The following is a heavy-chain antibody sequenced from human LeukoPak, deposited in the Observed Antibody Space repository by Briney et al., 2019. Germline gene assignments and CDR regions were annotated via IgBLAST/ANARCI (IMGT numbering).Heavy chain of an antibody. CDR1: RFTFSSYG. D-gene: IGHD5-18*01. J-gene: IGHJ4*02. CDR3: AKDAVEYSYGYGGLNDY. CDR2: ISYDGTKK. V-gene: IGHV3-30*18. Sequence: GGSLRLSCAASRFTFSSYGMHWVRQAPGKGLDWVAVISYDGTKKYYADSVKGRFTISRDNSKNTLYLQMTSLRAEDTAVYYCAKDAVEYSYGYGGLNDYWGQGTLVTVSS.